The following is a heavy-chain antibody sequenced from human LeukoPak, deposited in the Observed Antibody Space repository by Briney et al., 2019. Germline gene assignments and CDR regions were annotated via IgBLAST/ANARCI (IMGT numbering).Heavy chain of an antibody. CDR2: IYYSGST. Sequence: SETLSLTCTVSGGSISSSSYSWGWIRQPPGKGLEWIGSIYYSGSTYYNPSLKSRVTMSVDTSKNQFSLKLSSVTAADTAVYYCAREIRGYSYVALDYWGQGTLVTVSS. CDR1: GGSISSSSYS. J-gene: IGHJ4*02. CDR3: AREIRGYSYVALDY. V-gene: IGHV4-39*07. D-gene: IGHD5-18*01.